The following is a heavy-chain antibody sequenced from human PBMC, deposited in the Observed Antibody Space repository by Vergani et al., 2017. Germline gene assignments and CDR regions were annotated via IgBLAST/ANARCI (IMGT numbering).Heavy chain of an antibody. D-gene: IGHD3-3*01. CDR1: GFTFSSYS. CDR3: ATPQITIFGVVTLPSYYYYYMDV. CDR2: ISSSSSYI. J-gene: IGHJ6*03. Sequence: EVQLVESGGGLVKPGGSLRLSCAASGFTFSSYSMNWVRQAPGKGLEWVSSISSSSSYIYYADSVKGRFTISRDNAKNSLYLQMNSLRAEDTAVYYCATPQITIFGVVTLPSYYYYYMDVWGKGP. V-gene: IGHV3-21*01.